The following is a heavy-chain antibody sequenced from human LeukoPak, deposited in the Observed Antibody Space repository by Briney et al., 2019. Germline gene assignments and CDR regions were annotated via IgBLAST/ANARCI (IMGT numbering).Heavy chain of an antibody. Sequence: GGSLRLSCAASGFTFSSYSMNWVRQAPGKGLEWVSYISTGSSIINYADSVKGRFTISRDNAKNSLYLQMNSLRAEDTAVYYCAREMNRQGLLWFGELGGNACYYYMDVWGKGTTVTVSS. V-gene: IGHV3-48*01. J-gene: IGHJ6*03. CDR3: AREMNRQGLLWFGELGGNACYYYMDV. CDR2: ISTGSSII. CDR1: GFTFSSYS. D-gene: IGHD3-10*01.